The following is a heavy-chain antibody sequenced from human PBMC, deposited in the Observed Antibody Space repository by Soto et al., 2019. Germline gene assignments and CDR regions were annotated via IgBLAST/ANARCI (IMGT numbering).Heavy chain of an antibody. CDR1: GFTFSNAW. V-gene: IGHV3-15*01. CDR2: IKSETDGGTT. CDR3: TTDVATLGYDFWSGYFSYYFDY. J-gene: IGHJ4*02. D-gene: IGHD3-3*01. Sequence: GGSLRLSCAASGFTFSNAWMSWVRQAPGKGLEWVGRIKSETDGGTTDYAAPVKGRFTISRDDSKNTLYLQMNSLKTEDTAVYYCTTDVATLGYDFWSGYFSYYFDYWGQGTLVTVSS.